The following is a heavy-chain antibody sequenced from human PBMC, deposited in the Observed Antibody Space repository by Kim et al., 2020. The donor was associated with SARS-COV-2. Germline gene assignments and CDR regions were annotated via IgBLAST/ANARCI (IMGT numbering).Heavy chain of an antibody. V-gene: IGHV4-39*07. J-gene: IGHJ4*02. CDR2: IHYYRNT. D-gene: IGHD6-6*01. Sequence: SETLSLTCSVSGESITDNDYFWGWVRQAPGAGLEWIASIHYYRNTFYNPSLGNRVAVSVDMSTNQFSLGLHSVTAADTAVYFCARHAVLKNTFDLLGQG. CDR1: GESITDNDYF. CDR3: ARHAVLKNTFDL.